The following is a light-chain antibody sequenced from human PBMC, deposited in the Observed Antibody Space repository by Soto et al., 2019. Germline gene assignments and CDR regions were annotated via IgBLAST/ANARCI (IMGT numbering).Light chain of an antibody. CDR2: GAS. V-gene: IGKV3-20*01. CDR1: QSVSSSY. CDR3: QQDSSSPLLT. J-gene: IGKJ4*01. Sequence: EIVLTQSPDTLSLSPGERATLSCRASQSVSSSYLAWYQQRPGQAPRLLIYGASSRATGIPDRFSGSGSGTVFTITISRLAPEDVVVYYCQQDSSSPLLTFGGGTKVEIK.